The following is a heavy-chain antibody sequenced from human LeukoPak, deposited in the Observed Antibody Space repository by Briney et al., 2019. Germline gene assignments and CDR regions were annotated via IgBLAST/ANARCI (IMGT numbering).Heavy chain of an antibody. CDR2: IYYSGST. CDR3: ARSRVWSDYWGYFDY. D-gene: IGHD3-3*01. V-gene: IGHV4-31*03. J-gene: IGHJ4*02. Sequence: SETLSLTCTVSGGSISSGGYYWSWIRQHPGKGLEWIGYIYYSGSTYYNPSLKSRVNLSVDMAKNQISLKMSSVTAADTAVYYCARSRVWSDYWGYFDYWGQGILVTVSS. CDR1: GGSISSGGYY.